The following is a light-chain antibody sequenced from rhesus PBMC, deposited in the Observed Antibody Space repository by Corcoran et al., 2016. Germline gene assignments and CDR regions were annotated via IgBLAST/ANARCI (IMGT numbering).Light chain of an antibody. CDR1: QTISSW. CDR3: QQYASSPYS. V-gene: IGKV1-22*01. Sequence: DIQMTQSPSSLSASVGDTVTITCRASQTISSWLAWYQQKPGKAPDLLIEKESHLQSGVPSRFSGSGSGKDFTLTISSLQSEDCATYYCQQYASSPYSVGQGTKVEI. CDR2: KES. J-gene: IGKJ2*01.